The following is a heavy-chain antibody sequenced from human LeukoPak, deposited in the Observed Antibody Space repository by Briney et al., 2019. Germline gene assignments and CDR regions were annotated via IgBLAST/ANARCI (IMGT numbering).Heavy chain of an antibody. Sequence: GGSLRLSCAASGFTFSSYSMSWVRQAPGKGLEWVSVVSDSGGGTFYADSVKGRFTISRDNSKNTLYLQMNSLRAEDAAVYYCAKGSASIFRGVLDTYWGQGTLVTVSS. V-gene: IGHV3-23*01. J-gene: IGHJ4*02. CDR3: AKGSASIFRGVLDTY. D-gene: IGHD3-10*01. CDR2: VSDSGGGT. CDR1: GFTFSSYS.